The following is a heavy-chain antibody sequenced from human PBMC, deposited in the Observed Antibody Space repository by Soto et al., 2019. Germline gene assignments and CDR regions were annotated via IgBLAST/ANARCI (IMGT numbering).Heavy chain of an antibody. J-gene: IGHJ4*02. D-gene: IGHD6-13*01. CDR1: GYTFTSYA. V-gene: IGHV1-3*01. CDR2: INAGNGNT. CDR3: ARGRSSSSLLYYFDY. Sequence: QVQLVQSGAEVKKPGASVKVSCKASGYTFTSYAMHWVRQAPGQRLEWMGWINAGNGNTKYSQKFQGRVTITRDTSASTAYMELSSLRSEDTAVYYCARGRSSSSLLYYFDYWGQGTLVTVSS.